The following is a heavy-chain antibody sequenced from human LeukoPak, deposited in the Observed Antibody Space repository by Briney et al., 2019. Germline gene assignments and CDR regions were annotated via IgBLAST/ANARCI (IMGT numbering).Heavy chain of an antibody. J-gene: IGHJ4*02. CDR3: ARVDTAMVAFDY. V-gene: IGHV1-69*05. CDR1: GGTFSSYA. Sequence: SVKVSCKASGGTFSSYAISWVRQAPGQGLEWMGGIILIFGTANYAQKLQGRVTMTTDTSTSTAYMELRSLRSDDTAVYYCARVDTAMVAFDYWGQGTLVTVSS. D-gene: IGHD5-18*01. CDR2: IILIFGTA.